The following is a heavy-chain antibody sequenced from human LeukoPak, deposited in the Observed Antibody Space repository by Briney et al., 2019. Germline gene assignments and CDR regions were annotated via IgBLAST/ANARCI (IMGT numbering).Heavy chain of an antibody. Sequence: SQTLSLTCAISGDIVSTNSVAWDWIRQSPSRGLEWLGRTSYRSKLYNGYAVSVKNRITITPDTSKNQCSLQLNSVTPEDTAVYYCAREAEITRFDYWGQGTLVTVSS. CDR3: AREAEITRFDY. D-gene: IGHD5-24*01. CDR1: GDIVSTNSVA. J-gene: IGHJ4*02. CDR2: TSYRSKLYN. V-gene: IGHV6-1*01.